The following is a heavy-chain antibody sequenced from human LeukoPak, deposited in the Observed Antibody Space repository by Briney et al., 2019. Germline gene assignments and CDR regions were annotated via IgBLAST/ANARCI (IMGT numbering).Heavy chain of an antibody. V-gene: IGHV3-48*01. CDR1: GFTFSSYS. CDR2: ISSSSSSTI. CDR3: ARDPYSGGYGAYYYYYMDL. D-gene: IGHD1-26*01. Sequence: GGSLRLSCAASGFTFSSYSMNWVRQAPGKGLEWVSYISSSSSSTIYYADSVKGRFTISRDNAKNSLYLQMNGLRVEDTAVYYCARDPYSGGYGAYYYYYMDLWGKGTTVTISS. J-gene: IGHJ6*03.